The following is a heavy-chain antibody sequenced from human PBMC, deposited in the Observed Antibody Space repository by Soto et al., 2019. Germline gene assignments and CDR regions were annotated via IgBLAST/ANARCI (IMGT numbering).Heavy chain of an antibody. V-gene: IGHV3-7*01. CDR2: IKQDGSQK. CDR3: ASAYYYDSSGYSPGGY. D-gene: IGHD3-22*01. J-gene: IGHJ4*02. CDR1: GLTLSSYC. Sequence: GSLRLFCAASGLTLSSYCMSWVRQAPGKGLEWVANIKQDGSQKYYVDSVKGPFTISRDNAKNSLYLQMNSLIFEDTALYYCASAYYYDSSGYSPGGYWGQGTLGTVSS.